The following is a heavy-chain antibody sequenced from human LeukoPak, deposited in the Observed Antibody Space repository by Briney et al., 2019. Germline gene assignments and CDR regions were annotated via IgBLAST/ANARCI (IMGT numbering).Heavy chain of an antibody. CDR2: ISSSSSTI. CDR1: GFTFSSYS. CDR3: ASSSIAARNPP. J-gene: IGHJ4*02. D-gene: IGHD6-6*01. Sequence: GGSLRLSCAASGFTFSSYSMNWVRQAPGKGLEWVSYISSSSSTIYYADSVKGRFTISRDNAKNSLYLQMNSLRAEDTAVYYCASSSIAARNPPWGQGTLVTVSS. V-gene: IGHV3-48*01.